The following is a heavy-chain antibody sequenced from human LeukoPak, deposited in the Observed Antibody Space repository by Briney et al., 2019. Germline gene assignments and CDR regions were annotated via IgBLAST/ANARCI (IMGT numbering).Heavy chain of an antibody. D-gene: IGHD3-22*01. CDR3: ARDWAPAMIVGPGEAFDI. Sequence: GASVKVSCKASGYTFTGYYMHWVRQAPGQGRELMGWINPNSGGTNYAQKFQGRVTMTRDTSISTAYMELSRLRSDDTALYYCARDWAPAMIVGPGEAFDIWGQGTMVTVSS. J-gene: IGHJ3*02. CDR1: GYTFTGYY. V-gene: IGHV1-2*02. CDR2: INPNSGGT.